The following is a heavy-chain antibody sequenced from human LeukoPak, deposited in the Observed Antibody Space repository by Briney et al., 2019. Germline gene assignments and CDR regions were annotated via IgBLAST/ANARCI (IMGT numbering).Heavy chain of an antibody. Sequence: PGGSLRLSCAASGFTFSSYGMHWVRQAPGKGLEWVAVIWYDGSNKYYADSVKGRFTISRDNSKNTLYLQMNSLRAEDTAVYYCASSIAVAGTRPYLDYWGQGTLVTVSS. CDR2: IWYDGSNK. D-gene: IGHD6-19*01. CDR3: ASSIAVAGTRPYLDY. V-gene: IGHV3-33*01. J-gene: IGHJ4*02. CDR1: GFTFSSYG.